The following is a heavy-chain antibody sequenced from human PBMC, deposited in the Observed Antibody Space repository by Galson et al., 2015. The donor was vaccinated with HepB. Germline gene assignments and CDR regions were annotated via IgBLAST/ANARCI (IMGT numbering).Heavy chain of an antibody. Sequence: ETLSLTCAVYGGSFSGYYWSWIRQPPGKGLEWIREINHSGSTNYNPSLKSRVTISVDTSKNQFSLKLSSVTAADTAVYYCARGVSYDFWSGYSRFYYGMDVWGQGTTVTVSS. CDR1: GGSFSGYY. V-gene: IGHV4-34*01. CDR2: INHSGST. CDR3: ARGVSYDFWSGYSRFYYGMDV. J-gene: IGHJ6*02. D-gene: IGHD3-3*01.